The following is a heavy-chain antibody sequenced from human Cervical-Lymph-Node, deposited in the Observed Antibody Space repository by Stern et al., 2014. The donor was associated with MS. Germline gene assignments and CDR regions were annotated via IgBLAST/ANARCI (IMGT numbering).Heavy chain of an antibody. CDR2: IIPIFGKP. J-gene: IGHJ5*02. CDR1: GGTVSSHT. Sequence: QVQLVQSGAEVKQPGSSVKVSCKASGGTVSSHTISSVRQAPGQGLEWMGGIIPIFGKPNYAQKFQGRVTISEDKSTSTAYLELNSLRSDDTAVYYCAREVSMVGFDPWGQGTLVTVSS. V-gene: IGHV1-69*06. CDR3: AREVSMVGFDP. D-gene: IGHD3-10*01.